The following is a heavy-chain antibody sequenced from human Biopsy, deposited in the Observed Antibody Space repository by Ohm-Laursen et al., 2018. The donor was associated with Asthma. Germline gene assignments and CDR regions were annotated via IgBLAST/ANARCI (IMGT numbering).Heavy chain of an antibody. CDR3: ASDFPKDYVRYNFQF. D-gene: IGHD4-17*01. V-gene: IGHV1-24*01. CDR2: HDHEEGGT. J-gene: IGHJ4*02. CDR1: GYSLTDLS. Sequence: SVKVSCKISGYSLTDLSMHWVRQAPGQGLEWMGGHDHEEGGTENAWRFQGRVTMTEDTSTDTAYMELSSLSSDDTAVYYCASDFPKDYVRYNFQFWGQGTLVTVSS.